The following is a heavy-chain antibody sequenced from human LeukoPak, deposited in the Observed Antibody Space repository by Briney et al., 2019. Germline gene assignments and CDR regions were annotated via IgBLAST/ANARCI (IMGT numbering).Heavy chain of an antibody. CDR2: INAGNGDT. D-gene: IGHD6-6*01. CDR1: GYGFTAYA. CDR3: ARDTWVPAARPVRYFDL. J-gene: IGHJ2*01. V-gene: IGHV1-3*01. Sequence: GASVKVSCKASGYGFTAYAIHWVRQAPGQRLEWMGWINAGNGDTKYSQNFQGRATITTDPIANTAYMELSSLRSEDTAVYYCARDTWVPAARPVRYFDLWGRGTLVTVSS.